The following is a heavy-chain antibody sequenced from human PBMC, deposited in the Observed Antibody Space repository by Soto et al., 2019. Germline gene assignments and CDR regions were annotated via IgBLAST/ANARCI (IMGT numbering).Heavy chain of an antibody. CDR2: INHSGST. CDR3: ARAWEDSRTSFDY. D-gene: IGHD3-22*01. Sequence: SETLSLTCAVYGGSFSGYYWSWIRQPPGKGLEWIGEINHSGSTNYNPSLKSRVTISVDTSKNQFSLKLSSVTAADTAVYYCARAWEDSRTSFDYWGQGTLVTVSS. CDR1: GGSFSGYY. J-gene: IGHJ4*02. V-gene: IGHV4-34*01.